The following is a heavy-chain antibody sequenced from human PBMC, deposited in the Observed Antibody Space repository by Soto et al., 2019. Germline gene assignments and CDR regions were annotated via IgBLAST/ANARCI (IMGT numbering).Heavy chain of an antibody. V-gene: IGHV3-30-3*01. CDR1: GFTFSSYA. CDR2: ISYDGSNK. D-gene: IGHD2-8*01. J-gene: IGHJ6*02. CDR3: ARDSRGVYYYGMDV. Sequence: QVQLVESGGGVVQPGRSLRLSCAASGFTFSSYAMHWVRQAPGKGLEWVAVISYDGSNKYYADSVKGRFTISRDNSKNTLYLQMNSLRAEDTAVYYCARDSRGVYYYGMDVWGQGTPVTVSS.